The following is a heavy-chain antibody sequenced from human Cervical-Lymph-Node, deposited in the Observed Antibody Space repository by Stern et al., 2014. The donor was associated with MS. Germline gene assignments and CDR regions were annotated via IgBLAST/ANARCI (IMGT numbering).Heavy chain of an antibody. D-gene: IGHD4-11*01. V-gene: IGHV2-70*12. J-gene: IGHJ2*01. Sequence: QITLKESGPTLVKPTQTLTLTCTFSGFSLSSSGMSVIWIRQPPGKALEWLALLDWDDDKYYTTSLKTRLTISKDTSKNQVVLTMTNMDPVDTATYYCARLQGHWYFDVWGRGTLVTVSS. CDR1: GFSLSSSGMS. CDR2: LDWDDDK. CDR3: ARLQGHWYFDV.